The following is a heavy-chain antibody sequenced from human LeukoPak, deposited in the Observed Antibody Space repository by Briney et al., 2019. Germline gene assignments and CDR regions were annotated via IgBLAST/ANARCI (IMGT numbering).Heavy chain of an antibody. V-gene: IGHV1-8*03. CDR3: ARTGQWALGDYGSYYMDV. CDR1: GYTFTGYY. CDR2: MNPNSGNT. Sequence: GASVKVSCKASGYTFTGYYMHWVRQATGQGLEWMGWMNPNSGNTGYAQKFQGRVTITRNTSISTAYMELSSLRSEDTAVYYCARTGQWALGDYGSYYMDVWGKGTTVTVSS. D-gene: IGHD4-17*01. J-gene: IGHJ6*03.